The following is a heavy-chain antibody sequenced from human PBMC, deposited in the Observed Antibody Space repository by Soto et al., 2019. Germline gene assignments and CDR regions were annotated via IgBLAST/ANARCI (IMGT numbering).Heavy chain of an antibody. D-gene: IGHD6-19*01. V-gene: IGHV4-31*11. CDR2: NNNRGDT. CDR1: GASIDNNGYS. CDR3: ARGGSGWKALNWFDP. Sequence: QVQLQESGPGLVIPSQTLTLTCAVSGASIDNNGYSWTWIRQHPGKGLAWIGTNNNRGDTYYNPSLKSRLTISLDTSHNHFSLRLNAVTAAHTATYYCARGGSGWKALNWFDPWGQGIMVTVSS. J-gene: IGHJ5*02.